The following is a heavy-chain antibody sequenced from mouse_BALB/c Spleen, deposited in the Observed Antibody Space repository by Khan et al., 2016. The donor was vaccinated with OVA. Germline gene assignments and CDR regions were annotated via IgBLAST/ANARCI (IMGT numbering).Heavy chain of an antibody. Sequence: QVQLKESGPGLVAPSQSLSITCTVSGFSLTSYGVHWVRQTPGKGLEWLGIIWAGGSTNYNSALMSRLSISKDNSKSQVFFKMNSLQTDDTAMYYCVRNYDNCVEYFDVWGAGTTVTVSS. CDR2: IWAGGST. V-gene: IGHV2-9*02. J-gene: IGHJ1*01. CDR3: VRNYDNCVEYFDV. D-gene: IGHD2-1*01. CDR1: GFSLTSYG.